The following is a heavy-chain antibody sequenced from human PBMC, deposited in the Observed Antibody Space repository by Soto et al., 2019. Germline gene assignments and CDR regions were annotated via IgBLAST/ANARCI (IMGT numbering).Heavy chain of an antibody. Sequence: GGSLRLSCAASGFTFSNAWMNWARQAPGKGLEWVGRIKSKTVGGTTASSAPVKGRFTISRVDSKNTLFLQLNSLKTEDTAVFYCTTVPDTAMVIDYYYYGMDVWGQGTTVTVSS. CDR1: GFTFSNAW. CDR2: IKSKTVGGTT. CDR3: TTVPDTAMVIDYYYYGMDV. D-gene: IGHD5-18*01. J-gene: IGHJ6*02. V-gene: IGHV3-15*07.